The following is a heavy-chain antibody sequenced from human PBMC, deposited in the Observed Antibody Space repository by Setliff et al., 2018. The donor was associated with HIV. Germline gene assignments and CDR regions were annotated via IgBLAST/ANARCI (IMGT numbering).Heavy chain of an antibody. CDR2: TSSSGPT. V-gene: IGHV4-4*07. J-gene: IGHJ6*03. CDR1: GDSINTHY. Sequence: PSETLSLTCTVSGDSINTHYWSWLRQPAGKRLEWIGRTSSSGPTNPAFKSRVTMSEDASRNQVSLKLTSVTAADSAVYYCALTGHRLLRGYMDVWGKGTTVTVSS. CDR3: ALTGHRLLRGYMDV. D-gene: IGHD2-15*01.